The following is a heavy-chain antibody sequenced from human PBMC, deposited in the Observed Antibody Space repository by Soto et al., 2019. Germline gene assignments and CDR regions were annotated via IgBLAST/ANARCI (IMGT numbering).Heavy chain of an antibody. CDR3: AKDRLGDYDYYGVDV. CDR2: IGDRGTTT. CDR1: GFTFSMYA. J-gene: IGHJ6*02. D-gene: IGHD4-17*01. Sequence: EVQLLQSGGGLVQPGGSLRLSCVGSGFTFSMYAMIWVRQTPGKGLEWVSGIGDRGTTTYYADSVKGRFTIYRDNSGNTRFLKSNSLRAEDTAVYYCAKDRLGDYDYYGVDVWGQGTTVTVS. V-gene: IGHV3-23*01.